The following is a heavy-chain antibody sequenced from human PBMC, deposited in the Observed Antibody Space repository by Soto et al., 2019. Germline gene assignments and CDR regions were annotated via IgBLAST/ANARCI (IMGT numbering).Heavy chain of an antibody. CDR2: ITGSGRDT. J-gene: IGHJ4*02. V-gene: IGHV3-23*01. CDR3: AKNGLDNSPSAIDS. D-gene: IGHD2-8*01. Sequence: SGWSLRLSCASSGFTFINNVLSWVRQAPGKGLDWVSGITGSGRDTYYADSVKGRFTISRDNSKNMVFLQMNSLRAEDTALYYCAKNGLDNSPSAIDSWGPGTLVTVSS. CDR1: GFTFINNV.